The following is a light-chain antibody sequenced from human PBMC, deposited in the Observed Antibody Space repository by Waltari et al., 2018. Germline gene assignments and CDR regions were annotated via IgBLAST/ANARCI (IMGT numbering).Light chain of an antibody. J-gene: IGKJ1*01. Sequence: EIVLTQSPEFQSVTPEEKVTITCRASQSIGSRLHWYQQKPNQSPKRLIKYAAQSISGVPARFSGSGSGTDFTLTINSLEAEDAAVYYCHQIARLPRTFGPGTKVEIK. V-gene: IGKV6D-21*02. CDR1: QSIGSR. CDR2: YAA. CDR3: HQIARLPRT.